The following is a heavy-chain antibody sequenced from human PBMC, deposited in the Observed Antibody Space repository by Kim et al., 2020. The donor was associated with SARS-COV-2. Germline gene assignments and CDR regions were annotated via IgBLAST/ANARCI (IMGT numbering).Heavy chain of an antibody. D-gene: IGHD5-18*01. CDR1: GFTFSNYG. J-gene: IGHJ4*02. V-gene: IGHV3-30*18. Sequence: GGSLRLSCAASGFTFSNYGMHWVRQAPGKGLEWVAVISYDGSTKYYADSVKGRFTISRDNSKNTLYLQMNSLRAEDTAVYYCAKDLAAMIDERTPYWGQGTLVTVSS. CDR3: AKDLAAMIDERTPY. CDR2: ISYDGSTK.